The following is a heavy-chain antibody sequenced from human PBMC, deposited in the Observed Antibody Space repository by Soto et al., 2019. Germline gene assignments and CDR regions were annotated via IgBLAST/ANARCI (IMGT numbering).Heavy chain of an antibody. CDR1: GYTLTELS. Sequence: ASVKVSWKVSGYTLTELSMHWVRQAPGKGLEWMGGFDPEDGEAIYAQKFQGRVTMTEDTSTDTAYMELSSLRSEDTAVYYCATECTASSGGSCYRFDYTFDIWGQGTMVTVSS. V-gene: IGHV1-24*01. CDR2: FDPEDGEA. J-gene: IGHJ3*02. CDR3: ATECTASSGGSCYRFDYTFDI. D-gene: IGHD2-15*01.